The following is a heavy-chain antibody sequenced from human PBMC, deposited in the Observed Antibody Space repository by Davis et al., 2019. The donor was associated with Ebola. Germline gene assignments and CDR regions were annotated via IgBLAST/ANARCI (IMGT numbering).Heavy chain of an antibody. CDR3: ATGVLGDYVYYYYGMDV. Sequence: SETLSLTCTVSGGSISSSSYYWGWIRQPPGKGLQWIGSIYYSGSTYYNPSLKSRVTISVDTSKNQFSLKLSSVTAADTAVYYCATGVLGDYVYYYYGMDVWGQGTTVTVSS. D-gene: IGHD4-17*01. J-gene: IGHJ6*02. V-gene: IGHV4-39*01. CDR1: GGSISSSSYY. CDR2: IYYSGST.